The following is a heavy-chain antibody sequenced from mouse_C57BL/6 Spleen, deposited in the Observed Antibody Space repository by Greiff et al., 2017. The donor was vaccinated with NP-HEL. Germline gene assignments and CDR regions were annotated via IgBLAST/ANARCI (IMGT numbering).Heavy chain of an antibody. CDR3: AREMITTRAMDY. V-gene: IGHV5-4*01. D-gene: IGHD2-4*01. CDR1: GFTFSSYA. J-gene: IGHJ4*01. CDR2: ISDGGSYT. Sequence: EVKLVESGGGLVKPGGSLKLSCAASGFTFSSYAMSWVRQTPEKRLEWVATISDGGSYTYYPDNVKGRFTISRDNAKNNLYLQMSHLKSEDTAMYYCAREMITTRAMDYWGQGTSVTVSS.